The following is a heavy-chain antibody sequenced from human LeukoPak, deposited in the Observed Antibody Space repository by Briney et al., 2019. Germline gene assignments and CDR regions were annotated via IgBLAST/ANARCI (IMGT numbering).Heavy chain of an antibody. V-gene: IGHV3-74*01. CDR1: GFTFSNFW. CDR2: IKSDGSNI. Sequence: GGSLRLSCAASGFTFSNFWMHWVRQAPGTGLVWVSRIKSDGSNIRYADSVKGRFTISRDNSKNTLYLQMNSLRAEDTAVYYCAKSSSSYPLSSLGYWGQGTLVTVSS. D-gene: IGHD6-6*01. J-gene: IGHJ4*02. CDR3: AKSSSSYPLSSLGY.